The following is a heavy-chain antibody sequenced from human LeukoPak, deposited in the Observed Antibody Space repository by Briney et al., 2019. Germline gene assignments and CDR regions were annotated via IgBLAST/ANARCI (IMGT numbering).Heavy chain of an antibody. D-gene: IGHD2/OR15-2a*01. V-gene: IGHV3-11*04. CDR3: ARSSSYFTYFDL. J-gene: IGHJ2*01. CDR2: MSSTGNTI. Sequence: GGSLRLSCAASGFTLRDYYMSWIRQAPGKGLEWISYMSSTGNTIYYAESVKGRFTVSRDSANNSMSLQMTSLRAEDSAVYYCARSSSYFTYFDLWGRDTPVTVSS. CDR1: GFTLRDYY.